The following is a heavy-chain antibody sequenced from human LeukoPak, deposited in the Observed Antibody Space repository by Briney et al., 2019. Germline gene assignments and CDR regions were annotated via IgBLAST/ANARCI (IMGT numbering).Heavy chain of an antibody. D-gene: IGHD6-19*01. CDR3: VRSSSGSYDY. V-gene: IGHV3-64D*06. CDR2: ITTTGGST. J-gene: IGHJ4*02. CDR1: GFTFSNYP. Sequence: PGGSLGLSCSASGFTFSNYPFHWVRQAPGKGLEYVSAITTTGGSTYYADSVKGRFTISRDNSKNTLYLQMSSLRAEDTAVYYCVRSSSGSYDYWGPGTLVTVSS.